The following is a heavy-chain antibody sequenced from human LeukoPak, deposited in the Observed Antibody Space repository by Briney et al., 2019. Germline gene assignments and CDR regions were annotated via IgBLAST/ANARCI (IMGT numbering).Heavy chain of an antibody. Sequence: ASVKVSCKASGYTFTGYYMHWVRQAPGQGLEWMGWINPNSGGTNYAQKFQGRVTMTRDTSISTAYMEPSRLRSDDTAVYYCARRVRIAVAQHFDYWGQGTLVTVSS. CDR1: GYTFTGYY. CDR3: ARRVRIAVAQHFDY. V-gene: IGHV1-2*02. CDR2: INPNSGGT. D-gene: IGHD6-19*01. J-gene: IGHJ4*02.